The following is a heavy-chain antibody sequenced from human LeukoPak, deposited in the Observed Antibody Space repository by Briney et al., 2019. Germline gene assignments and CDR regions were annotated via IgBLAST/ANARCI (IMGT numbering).Heavy chain of an antibody. Sequence: ASVKVSCKASGYTFTDYYMHRVRQAPGQGLEWMGRINPNSGGTNYAQKFQGRVTMTRDTSISTAYMELSRLRSDDTAVYYCARVLTSLSGSYFFDYWGQGTLVTVSS. V-gene: IGHV1-2*06. J-gene: IGHJ4*02. CDR1: GYTFTDYY. CDR3: ARVLTSLSGSYFFDY. CDR2: INPNSGGT. D-gene: IGHD3-22*01.